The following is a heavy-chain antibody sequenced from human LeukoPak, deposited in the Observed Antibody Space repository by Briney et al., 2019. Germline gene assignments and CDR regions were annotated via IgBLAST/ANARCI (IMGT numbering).Heavy chain of an antibody. CDR3: ARTAARRFDY. CDR1: GYTFPNYF. J-gene: IGHJ4*02. V-gene: IGHV1-46*01. Sequence: VTSVNVSCKASGYTFPNYFMHWVRQAPGQGLEWMGIINPTGGSTTYAQKFQGRVTMTRDTSTSTVYMELSSLRSDDTAVYYCARTAARRFDYWGQGTLVTVS. CDR2: INPTGGST. D-gene: IGHD6-6*01.